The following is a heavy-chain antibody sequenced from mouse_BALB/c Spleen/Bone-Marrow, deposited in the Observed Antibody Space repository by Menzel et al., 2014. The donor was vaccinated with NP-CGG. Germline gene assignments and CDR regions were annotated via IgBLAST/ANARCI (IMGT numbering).Heavy chain of an antibody. J-gene: IGHJ4*01. Sequence: DVHLVESGPGLVKPSQSLSLTCTVTGYSITSDYSWNWVRQFPGNKLEGMGYISYSGITGYNPSLKSRISIIRDTSKNQFFLQLSSVTTGDTATYFCARDYGNSVLYYYAMDYWGQGTSVTVSS. CDR2: ISYSGIT. CDR3: ARDYGNSVLYYYAMDY. V-gene: IGHV3-2*02. CDR1: GYSITSDYS. D-gene: IGHD2-1*01.